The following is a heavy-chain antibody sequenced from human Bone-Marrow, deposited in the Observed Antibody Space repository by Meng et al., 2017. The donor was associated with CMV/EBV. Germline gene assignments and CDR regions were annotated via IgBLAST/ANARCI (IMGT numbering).Heavy chain of an antibody. J-gene: IGHJ3*02. D-gene: IGHD3-9*01. CDR2: IYYSGAT. V-gene: IGHV4-61*01. CDR3: ARGESYDILTGYFPLIGAFDI. Sequence: SETLSLTCTVSSGSVSSVSYYWSWIRQPPGKGLEWIGHIYYSGATNYNPSLKSRVTMSVHTSKKQFSLKLNSVIAADTAVYYCARGESYDILTGYFPLIGAFDIWGQGTMVTVSS. CDR1: SGSVSSVSYY.